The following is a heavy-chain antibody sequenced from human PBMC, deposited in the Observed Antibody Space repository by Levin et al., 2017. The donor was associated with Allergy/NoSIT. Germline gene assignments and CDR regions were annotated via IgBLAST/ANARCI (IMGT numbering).Heavy chain of an antibody. J-gene: IGHJ4*02. CDR2: ISSISSYT. Sequence: GGSLRPSREASGFTFSDYYMSWIRQAPGKGLEWVSYISSISSYTNYADSVKGRFTISRDNAKNSLYLQMNSLRAEDTAVYYCARDAPSSWYQSYFDYWGQGTLVTVSS. CDR3: ARDAPSSWYQSYFDY. D-gene: IGHD6-13*01. V-gene: IGHV3-11*05. CDR1: GFTFSDYY.